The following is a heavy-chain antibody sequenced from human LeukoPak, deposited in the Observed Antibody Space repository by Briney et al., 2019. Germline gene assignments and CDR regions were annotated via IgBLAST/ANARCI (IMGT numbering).Heavy chain of an antibody. CDR1: GFTFSSYA. CDR3: AKRRGLELTYYYHMDV. J-gene: IGHJ6*03. Sequence: PGGSLRLSCAASGFTFSSYAMSWVRQAPGQGLEWVSAISGSGGSTYYADSVKGRFTISRDNSKNTLYLQMNSLRADDTAVYYCAKRRGLELTYYYHMDVWGKGTTVTVSS. CDR2: ISGSGGST. V-gene: IGHV3-23*01. D-gene: IGHD1-7*01.